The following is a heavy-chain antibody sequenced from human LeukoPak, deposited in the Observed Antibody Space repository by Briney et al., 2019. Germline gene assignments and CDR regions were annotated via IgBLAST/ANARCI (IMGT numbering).Heavy chain of an antibody. D-gene: IGHD6-19*01. Sequence: GGSLRLSCAASGFTFSSYWMHWVRQAPGSGPMWVSRVDSDGSTTTYADSVKGRFTTSRDNAKNTLYLQMINLRAEDTAVYYCARDAVLSSGWYYFDYWGQGTLVTVSS. J-gene: IGHJ4*02. V-gene: IGHV3-74*01. CDR3: ARDAVLSSGWYYFDY. CDR2: VDSDGSTT. CDR1: GFTFSSYW.